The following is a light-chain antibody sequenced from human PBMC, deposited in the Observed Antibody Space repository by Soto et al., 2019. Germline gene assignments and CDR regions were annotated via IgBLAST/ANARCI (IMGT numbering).Light chain of an antibody. J-gene: IGLJ2*01. CDR1: SSNVGAYTY. V-gene: IGLV2-11*01. CDR2: DVI. Sequence: QSALTQPPSVSGSPGQSVTISCTGTSSNVGAYTYVSWYQQKPGKAPKLIIHDVINRPSGVPDRFSGSKSGNTASLTISGLEAEDEADYYCCSYAGDYAVVFGGGTQLTVL. CDR3: CSYAGDYAVV.